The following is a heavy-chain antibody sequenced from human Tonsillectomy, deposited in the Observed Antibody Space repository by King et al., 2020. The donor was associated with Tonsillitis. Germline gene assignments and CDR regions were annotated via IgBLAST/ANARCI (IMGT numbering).Heavy chain of an antibody. CDR2: IYYSGST. Sequence: VQLQESGPGLVKPSETLSLTCTVSGGSISSYYWSWIRQPPGKGLEWIGYIYYSGSTNYNPSLKSRVTISVDTSKNQFSLKLSSLTAADTAVYYCARGGAAYYDFWSGYSHWYFDLWGRGTLVTVSS. CDR1: GGSISSYY. V-gene: IGHV4-59*01. J-gene: IGHJ2*01. D-gene: IGHD3-3*01. CDR3: ARGGAAYYDFWSGYSHWYFDL.